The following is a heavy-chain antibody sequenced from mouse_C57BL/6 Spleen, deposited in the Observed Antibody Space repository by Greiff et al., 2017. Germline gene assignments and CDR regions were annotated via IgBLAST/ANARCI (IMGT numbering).Heavy chain of an antibody. CDR1: GYTFTSYW. Sequence: QVQLQQSGAELVKPGASVKMSCKASGYTFTSYWITWVKQRPGQGLEWIGDIYPGSGSTNYNEKFKSKATLTVDTSSSTAYMQLSSLTSEDSAVYYCAREGTTVVATDAYYFDYWGQGTTLTVSS. V-gene: IGHV1-55*01. D-gene: IGHD1-1*01. CDR3: AREGTTVVATDAYYFDY. J-gene: IGHJ2*01. CDR2: IYPGSGST.